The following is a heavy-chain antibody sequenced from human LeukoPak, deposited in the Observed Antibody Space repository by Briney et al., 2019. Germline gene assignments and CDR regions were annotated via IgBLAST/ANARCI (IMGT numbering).Heavy chain of an antibody. Sequence: GGSLRLSCAASGFTFSSYWMSWVRQAPGKGLEWVANIKEDGSEKHYLDSVKGRFTISRDNAKNSLYLQMNSLRAEDTAVYYCARDGSSSSVHKDGTFDIWGQGTMVTVSS. J-gene: IGHJ3*02. V-gene: IGHV3-7*01. CDR3: ARDGSSSSVHKDGTFDI. CDR2: IKEDGSEK. CDR1: GFTFSSYW. D-gene: IGHD6-6*01.